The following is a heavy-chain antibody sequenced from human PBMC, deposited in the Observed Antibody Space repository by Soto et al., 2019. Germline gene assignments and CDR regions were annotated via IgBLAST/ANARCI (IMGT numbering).Heavy chain of an antibody. V-gene: IGHV3-15*07. CDR3: TTDPYSTRDY. Sequence: EVQMVESGGGLVQPGGSLRLSCATSGFTFINAWMNWVRQAPGKGLEWVGCVKSKTDGGTTDYAAPVKGRFTISRDDSKNTLFLQMNSLKIEDTALYYCTTDPYSTRDYWGQGTLVTVSS. CDR2: VKSKTDGGTT. D-gene: IGHD4-4*01. CDR1: GFTFINAW. J-gene: IGHJ4*02.